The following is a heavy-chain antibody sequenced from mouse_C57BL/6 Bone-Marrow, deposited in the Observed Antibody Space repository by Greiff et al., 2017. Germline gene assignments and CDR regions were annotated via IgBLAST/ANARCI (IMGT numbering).Heavy chain of an antibody. CDR1: GYTFTSYW. V-gene: IGHV1-59*01. Sequence: QVQLQQPGAELVRPGTSVKLSCKASGYTFTSYWMHWVKQRPGQGLEWIGVIDPSDSYTNYNQKFKGKATLTVDTSSSTAYMQLSSLTSEDSAVYDCARSRAYGSRDYAMDYWGQGTSVTVSS. D-gene: IGHD1-1*01. CDR3: ARSRAYGSRDYAMDY. CDR2: IDPSDSYT. J-gene: IGHJ4*01.